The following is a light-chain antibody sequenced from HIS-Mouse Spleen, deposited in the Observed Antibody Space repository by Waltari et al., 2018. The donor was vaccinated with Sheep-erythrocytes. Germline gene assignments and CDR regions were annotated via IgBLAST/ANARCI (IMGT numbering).Light chain of an antibody. Sequence: QSALTQPRSVSGSPGQSVTIPCTGTSSDVGGYNHVSWYQQHPGKAPKRMIYDVSKRPSGVPDRFSGSKSGNTASLTISGLQAEDEADYYCCSYAGSYNHVFATGTKVTVL. J-gene: IGLJ1*01. V-gene: IGLV2-11*01. CDR1: SSDVGGYNH. CDR2: DVS. CDR3: CSYAGSYNHV.